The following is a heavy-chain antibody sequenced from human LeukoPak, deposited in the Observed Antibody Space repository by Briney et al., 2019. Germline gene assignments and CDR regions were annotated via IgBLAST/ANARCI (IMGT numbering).Heavy chain of an antibody. V-gene: IGHV3-21*01. D-gene: IGHD3-10*01. J-gene: IGHJ6*03. Sequence: GGSLRLSCAAPGFTFSSYSMNWVRQAPGKGLEWVSSINSNSGNIQYADSVTGRFTVSRDNAKNSLPLQMNSLRAEDTAVYYCARLYYGSGSYLNYYMDVWGKGTTVIVSS. CDR3: ARLYYGSGSYLNYYMDV. CDR1: GFTFSSYS. CDR2: INSNSGNI.